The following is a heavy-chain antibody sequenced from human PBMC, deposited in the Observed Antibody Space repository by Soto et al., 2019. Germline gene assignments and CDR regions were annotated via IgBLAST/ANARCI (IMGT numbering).Heavy chain of an antibody. CDR1: GDSMTTNDW. CDR3: ARAEQSRDYYGSVTNSD. CDR2: IDHSGST. D-gene: IGHD3-10*01. Sequence: SETLSLTCSVSGDSMTTNDWWSWVRQPPGXGLEWIGEIDHSGSTNYNPSLESRVTILIDTSKNQFSLRLTSVTAADTAVYFCARAEQSRDYYGSVTNSDWGQGTLVTVS. J-gene: IGHJ4*02. V-gene: IGHV4-4*02.